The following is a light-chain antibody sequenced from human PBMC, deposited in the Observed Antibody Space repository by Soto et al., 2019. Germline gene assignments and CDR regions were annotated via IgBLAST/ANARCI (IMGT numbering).Light chain of an antibody. J-gene: IGKJ1*01. Sequence: DIVMTQSPDSLAVSLGERATIKCKSSQTVLDSSTNKDYLTWYQQKPGQPPKLLIYWASTREFGVPDRFSGSGSGANFALTISSLQAEDVAVYYCRQYYSTPRTFGHGTKVDIK. V-gene: IGKV4-1*01. CDR2: WAS. CDR1: QTVLDSSTNKDY. CDR3: RQYYSTPRT.